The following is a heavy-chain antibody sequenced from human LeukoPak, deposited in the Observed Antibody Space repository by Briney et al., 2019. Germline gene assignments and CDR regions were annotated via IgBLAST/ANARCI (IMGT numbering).Heavy chain of an antibody. CDR1: GFTFSSHA. J-gene: IGHJ4*02. CDR3: ARESAVWGSFDY. Sequence: GGSLRLSCAASGFTFSSHAMHWVRQAPGKGLEWVAVISYDGSNKYYADSVKGRFTISRDNSKNTLYLQMNSLRAEDTAVYYCARESAVWGSFDYWGQGTLVTVSS. CDR2: ISYDGSNK. D-gene: IGHD3-16*01. V-gene: IGHV3-30-3*01.